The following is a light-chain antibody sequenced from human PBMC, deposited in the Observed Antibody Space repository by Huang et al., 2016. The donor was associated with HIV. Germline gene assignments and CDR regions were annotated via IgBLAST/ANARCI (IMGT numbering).Light chain of an antibody. CDR3: QQYNDWPPLT. V-gene: IGKV3D-15*01. Sequence: VMTQSPASLSASPGASVTLSCRASQGVRTNLAWYQQQPGQAPTLLMFGASTRATGTPPRFSGSGSGTDFTLTITSLQSSDSAIYYCQQYNDWPPLTFGGGTKVEI. CDR2: GAS. J-gene: IGKJ4*01. CDR1: QGVRTN.